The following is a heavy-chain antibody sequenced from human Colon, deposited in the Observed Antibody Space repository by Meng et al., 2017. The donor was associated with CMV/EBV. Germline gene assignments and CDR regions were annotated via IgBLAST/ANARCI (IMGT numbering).Heavy chain of an antibody. Sequence: GGSLKISCVGSGFSFSGYGMHWVRQAPGKGLEWAAFIRYDGINKYYADSVKGRFTISRDNSKNTLYLQMISVGAEDTGVYYCGKGGAEAPGDFDFWGQGTLVTVSS. V-gene: IGHV3-30*02. CDR3: GKGGAEAPGDFDF. CDR1: GFSFSGYG. CDR2: IRYDGINK. J-gene: IGHJ4*02. D-gene: IGHD7-27*01.